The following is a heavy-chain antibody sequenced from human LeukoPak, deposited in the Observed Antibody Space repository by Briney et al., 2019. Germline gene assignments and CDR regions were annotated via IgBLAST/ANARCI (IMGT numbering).Heavy chain of an antibody. V-gene: IGHV4-30-4*02. J-gene: IGHJ6*03. CDR1: GGSISSGDYY. CDR3: ARTHDSYYYYYMDV. CDR2: IYYSGST. Sequence: PSETLSLTCTVSGGSISSGDYYWSWIRQPPGKGLEWIGYIYYSGSTYYNPSLKSRVTISVDTSKNQFSLKLSSVTAADTAVYYCARTHDSYYYYYMDVWGKGTTVTVSS.